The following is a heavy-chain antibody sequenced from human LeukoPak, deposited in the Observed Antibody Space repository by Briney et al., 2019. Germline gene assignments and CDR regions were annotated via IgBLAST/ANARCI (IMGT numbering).Heavy chain of an antibody. J-gene: IGHJ4*02. D-gene: IGHD1-26*01. V-gene: IGHV3-11*01. Sequence: KPGGSLRLSCAASGFTLSDYYMSWIRQAPGKGLEWVSYISSSGSTIYYADSVKGRFTISRDNAKNSLYLQMNSLRAEDTAVYYCAKIPPPLLGGSYAPPNYWGQGTLVTVSS. CDR2: ISSSGSTI. CDR3: AKIPPPLLGGSYAPPNY. CDR1: GFTLSDYY.